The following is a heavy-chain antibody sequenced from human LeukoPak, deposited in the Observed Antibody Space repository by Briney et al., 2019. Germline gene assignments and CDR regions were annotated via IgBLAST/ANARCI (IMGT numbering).Heavy chain of an antibody. J-gene: IGHJ4*02. CDR2: ISSGGSYI. CDR1: GFSFSSYS. CDR3: ARPAYDYVWGSYRYTHDSDY. V-gene: IGHV3-21*01. D-gene: IGHD3-16*02. Sequence: GGSLRLSCAASGFSFSSYSMNWVRQAPGKGLEWVSSISSGGSYIFYADSVKGRLSISRDNTKNSLYLQMNSLRSEDTAVYYCARPAYDYVWGSYRYTHDSDYWGQGTLVTVSS.